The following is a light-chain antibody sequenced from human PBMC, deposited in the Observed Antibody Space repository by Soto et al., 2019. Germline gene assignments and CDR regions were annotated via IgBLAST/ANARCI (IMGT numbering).Light chain of an antibody. CDR1: QSVSSN. Sequence: EIVMTQSPATLSVSPGARATLSCRASQSVSSNLAWYQQKPGQAPRLLVYGASTRATGIPARFSGSGSGTQFTLTISSLQSEDFAVYYCQQHNNWPLTFGGGTKVEIK. CDR3: QQHNNWPLT. J-gene: IGKJ4*01. CDR2: GAS. V-gene: IGKV3-15*01.